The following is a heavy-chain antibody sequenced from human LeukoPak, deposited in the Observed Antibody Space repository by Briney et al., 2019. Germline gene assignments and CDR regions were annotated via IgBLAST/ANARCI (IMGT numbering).Heavy chain of an antibody. CDR3: ARDRGYTQDY. CDR2: IKSDGSST. Sequence: GGSLRLSCAASGFTFNTYWMHWVRQAPGKGLVWVSHIKSDGSSTSYADSVKGRFTISRDNAKNTLYLQMNSLRAEDTAVYYCARDRGYTQDYWGQGTLVTVSS. V-gene: IGHV3-74*01. J-gene: IGHJ4*02. CDR1: GFTFNTYW. D-gene: IGHD5-12*01.